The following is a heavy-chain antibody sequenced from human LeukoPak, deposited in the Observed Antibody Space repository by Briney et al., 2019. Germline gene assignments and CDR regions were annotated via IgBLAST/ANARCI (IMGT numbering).Heavy chain of an antibody. J-gene: IGHJ4*02. V-gene: IGHV4-59*08. CDR3: ARLKGYSSGWYPSYYFDY. D-gene: IGHD6-19*01. CDR1: GGPISSSY. Sequence: PSETLSLTCTVSGGPISSSYWSWIRQPPGKGLEWIGFIYYSGNTNYNPSLKSRVIISVDTSKNQFSLKLSSATAAGTAVYYCARLKGYSSGWYPSYYFDYWGQGTLVTVSS. CDR2: IYYSGNT.